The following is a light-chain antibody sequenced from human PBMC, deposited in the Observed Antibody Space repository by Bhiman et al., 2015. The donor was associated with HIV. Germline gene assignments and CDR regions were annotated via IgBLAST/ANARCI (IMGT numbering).Light chain of an antibody. V-gene: IGLV3-25*03. J-gene: IGLJ2*01. CDR3: QSADSSGTCVV. CDR1: DLANKY. Sequence: SYELTQSPSVSVSPGQTAVITCSGDDLANKYTSWYRQKPGHSPILVIYQDKRRPSGIPERFSGSNSGTTVTLTISGVQAEDEADYYCQSADSSGTCVVFGGGTKLTVL. CDR2: QDK.